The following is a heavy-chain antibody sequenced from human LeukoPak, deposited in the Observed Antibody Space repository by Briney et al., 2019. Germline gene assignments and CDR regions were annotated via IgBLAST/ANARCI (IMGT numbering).Heavy chain of an antibody. CDR3: ARERGDIGYSSGWDFDY. CDR1: GGSISSGSYY. D-gene: IGHD6-19*01. Sequence: SETLSLTCTVSGGSISSGSYYWSWIRQPAGKGLEWIGRIYTSGSTNYNPSLKSRVTISVDTSKNQFSLKLSSVTAADTAVYYCARERGDIGYSSGWDFDYWGQGTLVTVSS. CDR2: IYTSGST. V-gene: IGHV4-61*02. J-gene: IGHJ4*02.